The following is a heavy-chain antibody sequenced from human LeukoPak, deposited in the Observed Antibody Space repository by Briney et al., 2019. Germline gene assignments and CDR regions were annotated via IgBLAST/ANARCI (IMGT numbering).Heavy chain of an antibody. CDR2: MHSRGNT. J-gene: IGHJ2*01. CDR1: GGSISSNY. Sequence: SETLSLTCTVSGGSISSNYWSWIRQPAGKGLEWIGRMHSRGNTNYNPSLKSRVTMSVDTSKNQVSLKLSSVTAADTAVYYCARFHVHGYNYSLDLWGRGTLVSVPS. CDR3: ARFHVHGYNYSLDL. D-gene: IGHD5-18*01. V-gene: IGHV4-4*07.